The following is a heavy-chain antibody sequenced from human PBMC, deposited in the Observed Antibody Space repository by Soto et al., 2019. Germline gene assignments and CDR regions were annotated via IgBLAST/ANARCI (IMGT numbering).Heavy chain of an antibody. CDR2: IYHSGST. V-gene: IGHV4-30-2*01. J-gene: IGHJ6*02. CDR1: GGSISSGGYS. CDR3: ARARSGYDYYYYYGMDV. D-gene: IGHD5-12*01. Sequence: TSETLSLTCAVSGGSISSGGYSWSWIRQPPGKGLEWIGYIYHSGSTYYNPSLKSRVTISVDRSKNQFSLKLSSVTAADTAVYYCARARSGYDYYYYYGMDVWGQGTTVTVSS.